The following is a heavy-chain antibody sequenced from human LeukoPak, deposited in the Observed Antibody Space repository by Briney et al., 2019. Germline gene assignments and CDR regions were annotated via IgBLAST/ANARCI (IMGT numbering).Heavy chain of an antibody. V-gene: IGHV3-7*01. CDR1: GFTFSSYW. Sequence: GGSLRLSCAASGFTFSSYWMSWVRQAPGKGLEWVAHIKQDGSEKYYVDSVKGRFTISRDNAKNSLYLQMNSLRAEDTAVYYCARDDDILTGYYTGYYYYMDVWGKGTTVTVSS. CDR2: IKQDGSEK. D-gene: IGHD3-9*01. CDR3: ARDDDILTGYYTGYYYYMDV. J-gene: IGHJ6*03.